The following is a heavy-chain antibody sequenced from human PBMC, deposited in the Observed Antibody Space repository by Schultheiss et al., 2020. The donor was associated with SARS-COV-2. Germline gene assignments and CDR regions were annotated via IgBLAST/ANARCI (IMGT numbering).Heavy chain of an antibody. V-gene: IGHV6-1*01. J-gene: IGHJ4*02. D-gene: IGHD6-19*01. Sequence: SETLSLTCAIAGDSVSSNSAAWTWIRQSPSRGLEWLGRTYYRSKWYYDYAESVKSRITINPDTSKNQFSLQLSSVTPEDTAVYYCARAGLGPLDYWGQGTLVTVSS. CDR2: TYYRSKWYY. CDR1: GDSVSSNSAA. CDR3: ARAGLGPLDY.